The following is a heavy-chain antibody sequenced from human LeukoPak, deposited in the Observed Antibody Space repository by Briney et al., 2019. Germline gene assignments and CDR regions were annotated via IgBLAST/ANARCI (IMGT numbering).Heavy chain of an antibody. D-gene: IGHD2-2*01. CDR2: INPNSGGA. Sequence: ASVKVSCKASGYTFTGYYMHWVRQAPGQGLEWMGWINPNSGGANYAQKFQGRVTMTRDTSISTAYMELSRLRSDDAAVYYCARGGYCSSTSCHPIFDYWGQGTLVTVSS. J-gene: IGHJ4*02. CDR1: GYTFTGYY. V-gene: IGHV1-2*02. CDR3: ARGGYCSSTSCHPIFDY.